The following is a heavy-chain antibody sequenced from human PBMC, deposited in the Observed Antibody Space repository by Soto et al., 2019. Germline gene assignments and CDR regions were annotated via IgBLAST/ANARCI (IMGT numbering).Heavy chain of an antibody. D-gene: IGHD1-1*01. Sequence: SETLSLTCTVSGGSISSYYWSWIRQPPGKGLEWIGYIYYSGSTNYNPSLKSRVTISVDTSKNQFSLKLSSVTAADTAVYYCARSTTGTPYSLWGQGTLVTVSS. V-gene: IGHV4-59*01. CDR2: IYYSGST. CDR1: GGSISSYY. J-gene: IGHJ4*02. CDR3: ARSTTGTPYSL.